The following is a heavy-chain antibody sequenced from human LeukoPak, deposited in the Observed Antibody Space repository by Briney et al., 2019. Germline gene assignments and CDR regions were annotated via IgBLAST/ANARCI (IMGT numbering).Heavy chain of an antibody. V-gene: IGHV3-30*04. D-gene: IGHD6-13*01. CDR3: ARASSSWYSDY. J-gene: IGHJ4*02. CDR1: GFTFSSYA. Sequence: GRSLRLSCAASGFTFSSYAMHWVRPAPGKGLEWVAVISYDGSNKYYADSVKGRFTISRDNSKNTLYLQMNSLRAEDTAVYYCARASSSWYSDYWGQGTLVTVSS. CDR2: ISYDGSNK.